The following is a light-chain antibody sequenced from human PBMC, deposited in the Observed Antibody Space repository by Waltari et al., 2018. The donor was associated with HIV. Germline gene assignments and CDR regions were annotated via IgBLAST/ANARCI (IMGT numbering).Light chain of an antibody. Sequence: QSVLTQPPSASETPGQRVAISCSGSSSDIGSNAVNWYQQLPGTAPKLLIHSNNQRPAGVPDRFSGSTSGTSASLAISGLQSEDEADYYCAAWDDSLNGPHVVFGGGTKLTVL. J-gene: IGLJ2*01. V-gene: IGLV1-44*01. CDR2: SNN. CDR3: AAWDDSLNGPHVV. CDR1: SSDIGSNA.